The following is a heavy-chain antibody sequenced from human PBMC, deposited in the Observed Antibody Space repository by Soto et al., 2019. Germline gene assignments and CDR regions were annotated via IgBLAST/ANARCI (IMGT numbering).Heavy chain of an antibody. J-gene: IGHJ6*02. Sequence: ASVKVSCKASGYTFTSYAMHWVRQAPGQRLEWMGWINAGNGNTKYSQKFQGRVTITRDTSASTAYMELSSLRSEDTAVYYCARDLVIDDFWSGYYYYYYGMDVWGQGTTVTGSS. D-gene: IGHD3-3*01. CDR1: GYTFTSYA. CDR3: ARDLVIDDFWSGYYYYYYGMDV. V-gene: IGHV1-3*01. CDR2: INAGNGNT.